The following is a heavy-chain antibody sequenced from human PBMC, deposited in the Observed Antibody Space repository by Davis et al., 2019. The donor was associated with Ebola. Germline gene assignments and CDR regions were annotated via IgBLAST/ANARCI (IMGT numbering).Heavy chain of an antibody. CDR1: GFTFSSYA. J-gene: IGHJ6*02. CDR2: ISGSGGST. D-gene: IGHD3-10*01. V-gene: IGHV3-23*01. CDR3: AKSAFLWFGELLYLGESMDV. Sequence: GGSLRLSCAASGFTFSSYAMSWVRQAPGKGLDLVSTISGSGGSTYYADSVKGRFTISRDNSKSTLYLQMNSLRAEDAAVYYCAKSAFLWFGELLYLGESMDVWGQGTTVTVSS.